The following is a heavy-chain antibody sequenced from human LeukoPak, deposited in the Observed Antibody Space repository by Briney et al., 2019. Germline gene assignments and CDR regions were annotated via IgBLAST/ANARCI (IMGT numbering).Heavy chain of an antibody. CDR2: IKQDGSEK. J-gene: IGHJ3*01. Sequence: GGSLRLSCAASGLTFSRYWMSWFRQAPGKGLQWVANIKQDGSEKYYVDSVKGRFTVSRDNAKNSVYLQMNSLRADDTAVYYCAGDAGCTFRLWGQGTMVTVSS. CDR1: GLTFSRYW. V-gene: IGHV3-7*01. D-gene: IGHD2-15*01. CDR3: AGDAGCTFRL.